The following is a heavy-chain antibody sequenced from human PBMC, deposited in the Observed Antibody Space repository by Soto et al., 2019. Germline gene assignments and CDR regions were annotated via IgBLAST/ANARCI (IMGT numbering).Heavy chain of an antibody. D-gene: IGHD1-7*01. V-gene: IGHV4-59*01. CDR2: IYYSGST. CDR1: GGSISSYY. Sequence: SETLSLTCTVSGGSISSYYWSWIRQPPGKRLEWIGYIYYSGSTNYNPSLKSRVTISVDTSKNQFSLKLSSVTAADTAVYYCARGVVGRRNYVSGPYMDVWGKGTTVTVSS. J-gene: IGHJ6*03. CDR3: ARGVVGRRNYVSGPYMDV.